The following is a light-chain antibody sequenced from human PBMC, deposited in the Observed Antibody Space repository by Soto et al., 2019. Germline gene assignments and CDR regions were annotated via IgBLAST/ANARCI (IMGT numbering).Light chain of an antibody. V-gene: IGKV1-12*01. CDR3: QPGYSFPLT. J-gene: IGKJ5*01. CDR2: AAS. CDR1: HDISSW. Sequence: DIQMTQSPSSVSASVGDRVSITCRASHDISSWLAWYQRKAGKAPKLLIYAASHLQRGVPSRFSGGGSGTHYTLTIDSLQPEDFATYYCQPGYSFPLTFGQGTRLEIK.